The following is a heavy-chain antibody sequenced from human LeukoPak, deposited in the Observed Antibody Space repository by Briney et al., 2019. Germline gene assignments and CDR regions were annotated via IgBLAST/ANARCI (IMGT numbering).Heavy chain of an antibody. CDR2: INPNSGGT. V-gene: IGHV1-2*02. Sequence: GASVKVSCKASGYTFTGYYMHWVRQAPGQGLEWMGWINPNSGGTNYAQKFQGRVTMTRDTSISTAYMELSRLRSDDTAVYYCAREAVIVGATGYYYYYMDVWGKGTTVTVSS. J-gene: IGHJ6*03. D-gene: IGHD1-26*01. CDR1: GYTFTGYY. CDR3: AREAVIVGATGYYYYYMDV.